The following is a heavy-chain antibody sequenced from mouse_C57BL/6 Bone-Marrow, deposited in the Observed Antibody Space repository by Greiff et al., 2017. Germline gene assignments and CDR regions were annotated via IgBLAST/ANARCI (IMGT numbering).Heavy chain of an antibody. J-gene: IGHJ2*01. CDR1: GYTFTSYW. V-gene: IGHV1-72*01. CDR3: ARLTTVVAYYFDY. CDR2: IDPNSGGT. Sequence: QQSCKASGYTFTSYWMHWVKQRPGRGLEWIGRIDPNSGGTKYNEKFKSKATLTVDKPSSTAYMQLSSLTSEDSAVYYCARLTTVVAYYFDYWDQGNTLTVSS. D-gene: IGHD1-1*01.